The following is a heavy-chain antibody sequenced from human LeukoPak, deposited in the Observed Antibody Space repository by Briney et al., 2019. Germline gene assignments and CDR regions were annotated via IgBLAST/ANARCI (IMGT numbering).Heavy chain of an antibody. V-gene: IGHV3-7*04. Sequence: GGSLTLSCAASGFTFSSYWMRWVRQAPGRGRAWVANIKQDGSEKYYVDSVKGRFTISRDNVKKSLYLQMNSLRAEDTAVYYCAGGPAGATDYWGQGTLVTVSS. CDR2: IKQDGSEK. CDR3: AGGPAGATDY. J-gene: IGHJ4*02. CDR1: GFTFSSYW. D-gene: IGHD1-26*01.